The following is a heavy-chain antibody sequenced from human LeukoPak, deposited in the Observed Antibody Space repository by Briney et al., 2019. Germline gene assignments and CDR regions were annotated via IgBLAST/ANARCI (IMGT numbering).Heavy chain of an antibody. J-gene: IGHJ3*02. CDR3: ARDLDSAAFDI. CDR1: GYTFTSYA. Sequence: GASVKVSCKASGYTFTSYAINWVRQAPGQGLEYMGWIRISTGSPTYAQGFTGRFVFSLDTSVNTAYLQISSLKAEATAVYYCARDLDSAAFDIWGQGTMVTVSS. V-gene: IGHV7-4-1*02. D-gene: IGHD2-15*01. CDR2: IRISTGSP.